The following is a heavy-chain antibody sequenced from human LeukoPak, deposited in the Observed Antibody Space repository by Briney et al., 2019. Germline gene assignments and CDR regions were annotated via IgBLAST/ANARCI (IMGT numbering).Heavy chain of an antibody. Sequence: GGSLRLSCAASGFTFSSYAMSWLRQAPGKGLEGVSAISCSGGSTYYPDSVKGRFTISSHNPKNTLYLQRNSLRAEDAAVYYREKDGIAAAVNGYFDHWGERTLVTVSS. CDR3: EKDGIAAAVNGYFDH. CDR2: ISCSGGST. CDR1: GFTFSSYA. V-gene: IGHV3-23*01. D-gene: IGHD6-13*01. J-gene: IGHJ4*02.